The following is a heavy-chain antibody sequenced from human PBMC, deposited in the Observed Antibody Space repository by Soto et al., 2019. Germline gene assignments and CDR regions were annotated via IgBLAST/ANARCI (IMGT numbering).Heavy chain of an antibody. CDR1: GYTFSSYG. J-gene: IGHJ4*02. CDR2: ISGFTRNV. CDR3: ARGPAAVNIVGAAVNDY. V-gene: IGHV1-18*01. D-gene: IGHD2-15*01. Sequence: QVQLVQSGAEVKKPGASVKVSCKASGYTFSSYGITWVRQAPGQGLEWVGWISGFTRNVNYAQKLQGRDTMSIDTSTRPANMELRSLSSDESAVYYCARGPAAVNIVGAAVNDYWGQGTQVSVSS.